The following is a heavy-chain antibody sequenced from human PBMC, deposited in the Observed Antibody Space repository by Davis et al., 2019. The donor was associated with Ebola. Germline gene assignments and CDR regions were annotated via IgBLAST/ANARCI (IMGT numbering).Heavy chain of an antibody. Sequence: ASVKVSCKASGYTFTGYYMHWVRQAPGQGLEWMGWINPNSGGTNYAQKFQGRVTMTRDTSISTAYMELSRLRSDDTAVYYCAREDFSPPYYYYGMDVWGQGTTVTVS. CDR3: AREDFSPPYYYYGMDV. J-gene: IGHJ6*02. D-gene: IGHD3-3*01. V-gene: IGHV1-2*02. CDR1: GYTFTGYY. CDR2: INPNSGGT.